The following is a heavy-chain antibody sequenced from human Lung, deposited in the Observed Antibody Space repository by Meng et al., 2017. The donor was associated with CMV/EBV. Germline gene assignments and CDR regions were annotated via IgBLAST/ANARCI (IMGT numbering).Heavy chain of an antibody. CDR3: ARGINGGCGD. V-gene: IGHV6-1*01. CDR1: GDIVSSNSAA. D-gene: IGHD4-23*01. J-gene: IGHJ4*02. Sequence: QAQLQQAGPGLVKHSHTLSLTCAISGDIVSSNSAAWHWIRQSPSRGLEWLGRTYYRSKWYHEYAVSVKSRITISPDTPKNQFSLQLNSMTPEDTAVYYCARGINGGCGDWGQGTLVTVSS. CDR2: TYYRSKWYH.